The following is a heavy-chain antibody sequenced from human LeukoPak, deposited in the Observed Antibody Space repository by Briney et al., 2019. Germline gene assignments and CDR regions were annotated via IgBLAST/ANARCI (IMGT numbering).Heavy chain of an antibody. V-gene: IGHV4-34*01. CDR1: GGSFSGYY. J-gene: IGHJ5*02. Sequence: SETLSLTCAVYGGSFSGYYWSWIRQPPGKGLEWIGEINHSGSTNYNPSLKSRVTISVDTSKNQFSLKLSSVTAADTAVYYCARDYVWSWFDPWGQGTLVTASS. CDR2: INHSGST. CDR3: ARDYVWSWFDP. D-gene: IGHD3-16*01.